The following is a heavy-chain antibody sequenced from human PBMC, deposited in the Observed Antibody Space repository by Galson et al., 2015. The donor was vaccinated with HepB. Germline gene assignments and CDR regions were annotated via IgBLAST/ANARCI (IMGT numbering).Heavy chain of an antibody. CDR3: TTRHTPYYYDSSGSAGYAFDI. J-gene: IGHJ3*02. V-gene: IGHV3-15*07. CDR1: GFTFSNAW. D-gene: IGHD3-22*01. CDR2: IKSKTDGGTT. Sequence: SLRLSCAASGFTFSNAWMNWVRQAPGKGLEWVGRIKSKTDGGTTDYAAPVKGRFTISRDDSKNTLYLQMNSLKTEDTAVYYCTTRHTPYYYDSSGSAGYAFDIWGQGTMVTVSS.